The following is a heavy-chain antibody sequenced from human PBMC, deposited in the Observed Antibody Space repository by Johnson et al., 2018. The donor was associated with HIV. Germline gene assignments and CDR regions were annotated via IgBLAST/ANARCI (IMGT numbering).Heavy chain of an antibody. D-gene: IGHD3-22*01. V-gene: IGHV3-30*03. CDR3: ARSRAAYDYDSSGYYSAFDI. CDR2: ISYDGSNK. J-gene: IGHJ3*02. CDR1: GFSFSNAW. Sequence: QVQLVESGGGLVKPGGSLRLSCAASGFSFSNAWMSWVRQAPGKGLVWVAVISYDGSNKNYADSVKGRFTISSDNPKNTLYLQRNSLRAEDTAVYYFARSRAAYDYDSSGYYSAFDIWGQGTMVTVSS.